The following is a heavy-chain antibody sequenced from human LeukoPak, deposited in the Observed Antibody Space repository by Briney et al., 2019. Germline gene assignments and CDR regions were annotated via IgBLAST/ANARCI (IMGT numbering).Heavy chain of an antibody. CDR1: GGSISNYY. CDR3: ARVSYYGSGSYYNLWYFDY. V-gene: IGHV4-59*01. Sequence: PSETLSLTCTVSGGSISNYYWSWIRQSPGKGLEWIGYIYYSGSTNYNPSLKSRVTISVDTSNNQFSLRLSSVTAADTAVYYCARVSYYGSGSYYNLWYFDYWGQGTLVTVSS. D-gene: IGHD3-10*01. CDR2: IYYSGST. J-gene: IGHJ4*02.